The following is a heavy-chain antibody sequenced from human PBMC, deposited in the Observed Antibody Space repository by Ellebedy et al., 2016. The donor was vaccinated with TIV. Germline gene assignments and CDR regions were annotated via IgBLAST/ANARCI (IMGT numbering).Heavy chain of an antibody. Sequence: GGSLRLSCAASGFTFDDYAMHWVRQAPGKGLEWVSGISWNSGSIDYADSVKGRFTISRDNAKNSLYLQMNSLRAEDTALYYCTKDMAYSYGYNAFDIWGQGTMVTVSS. CDR2: ISWNSGSI. CDR1: GFTFDDYA. D-gene: IGHD5-18*01. CDR3: TKDMAYSYGYNAFDI. J-gene: IGHJ3*02. V-gene: IGHV3-9*01.